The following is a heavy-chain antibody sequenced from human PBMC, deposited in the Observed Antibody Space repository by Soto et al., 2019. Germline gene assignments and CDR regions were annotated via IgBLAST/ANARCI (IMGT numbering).Heavy chain of an antibody. Sequence: GGSLRLSCAASGFTFSNAWMSWVRQAPGKGLEWVGRIKSKTDGGTTDYAAPVKGRFTISRDDSKNTLYLQMNSLKTEDTAVYYCTKARLWGGDGYNSYYYNAMDVWGQGTTVTVSS. J-gene: IGHJ6*02. CDR2: IKSKTDGGTT. V-gene: IGHV3-15*01. D-gene: IGHD3-16*01. CDR3: TKARLWGGDGYNSYYYNAMDV. CDR1: GFTFSNAW.